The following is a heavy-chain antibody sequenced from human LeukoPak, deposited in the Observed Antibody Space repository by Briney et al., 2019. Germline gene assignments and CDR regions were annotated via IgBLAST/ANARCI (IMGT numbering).Heavy chain of an antibody. CDR1: GFTFSSYG. J-gene: IGHJ5*02. D-gene: IGHD3-22*01. CDR3: AKDQYYYDSSGYSGFDP. V-gene: IGHV3-23*01. CDR2: ISGSGGST. Sequence: PGGSLRLSCAASGFTFSSYGMSWVRQAPGKGLEWVSAISGSGGSTYYADSVKGRFTISRDNSKNTLYLQMNSLRAEDTAVYYCAKDQYYYDSSGYSGFDPWGQGTLVTVSS.